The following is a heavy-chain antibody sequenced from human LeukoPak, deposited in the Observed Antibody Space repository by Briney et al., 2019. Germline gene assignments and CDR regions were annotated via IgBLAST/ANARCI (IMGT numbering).Heavy chain of an antibody. V-gene: IGHV3-23*01. D-gene: IGHD3-22*01. CDR3: AKAKITLIVVANPNSGALDI. Sequence: GSLRLSCAASGFTFRVYAMTWVRQVPGKGLEWFSGISGSGSSTYSADSVKGRFTISRDNSNNTLYLQMNSLRAEDTALYYCAKAKITLIVVANPNSGALDIWGQGTMVTVSS. CDR2: ISGSGSST. CDR1: GFTFRVYA. J-gene: IGHJ3*02.